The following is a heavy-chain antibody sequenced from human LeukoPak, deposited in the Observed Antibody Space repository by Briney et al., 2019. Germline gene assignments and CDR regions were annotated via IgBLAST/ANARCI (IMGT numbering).Heavy chain of an antibody. V-gene: IGHV4-30-4*01. CDR3: ARDRLYYDSSGYYGWVDY. CDR2: ICYSGST. Sequence: SETLSRTCTVSGGSISSGDYYWSWIRQPPGKGLEWIGYICYSGSTYYNPSLKSRVTISVDTSKNQFSLKLSSVTAADTAVYYCARDRLYYDSSGYYGWVDYWGQGTLVTVSS. CDR1: GGSISSGDYY. D-gene: IGHD3-22*01. J-gene: IGHJ4*02.